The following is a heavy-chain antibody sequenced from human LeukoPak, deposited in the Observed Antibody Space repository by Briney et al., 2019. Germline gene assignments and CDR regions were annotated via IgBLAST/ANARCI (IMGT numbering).Heavy chain of an antibody. CDR2: ISGSGGST. CDR3: AKVPIRFLEWLYFDY. J-gene: IGHJ4*02. Sequence: GGSLRLSCAASGFTFSSYAMSWVRQAPGKGLEGVSAISGSGGSTYYADSVKGRFTISRDNSKNTLYLQMNSLRAEDTAVYYCAKVPIRFLEWLYFDYWGQGTLVTVSS. D-gene: IGHD3-3*01. CDR1: GFTFSSYA. V-gene: IGHV3-23*01.